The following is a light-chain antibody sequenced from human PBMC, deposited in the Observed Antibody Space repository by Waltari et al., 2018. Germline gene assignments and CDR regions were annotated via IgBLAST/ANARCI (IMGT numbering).Light chain of an antibody. CDR2: DVI. CDR3: CSYAGRSAFHVL. V-gene: IGLV2-23*02. Sequence: QQRPGKAPRLIIEDVIKRPSGVSDRFSGSKSGNTASLTVSGLRPEDEAEYFCCSYAGRSAFHVLFGGGTKRTVL. J-gene: IGLJ2*01.